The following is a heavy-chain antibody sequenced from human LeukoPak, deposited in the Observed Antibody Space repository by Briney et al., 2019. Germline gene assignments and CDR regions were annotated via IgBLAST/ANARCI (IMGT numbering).Heavy chain of an antibody. CDR1: GDSITSYY. D-gene: IGHD3-16*01. V-gene: IGHV4-4*08. CDR2: IYSTGGT. CDR3: ARTVLRSAPYYYYYMDV. Sequence: PSETLSLTCTVSGDSITSYYWSWIRQPPGKGLEWIGWIYSTGGTNYNPSLKSRIIISVDTSKKQFSLEVGSVTAADTAMYFCARTVLRSAPYYYYYMDVWGKGTTVTVSS. J-gene: IGHJ6*03.